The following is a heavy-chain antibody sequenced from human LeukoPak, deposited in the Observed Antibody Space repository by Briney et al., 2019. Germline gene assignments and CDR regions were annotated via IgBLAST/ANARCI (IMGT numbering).Heavy chain of an antibody. CDR1: GLTFSSYG. CDR3: AKEIWPTVTIPGRTYFDY. V-gene: IGHV3-30*02. Sequence: GGSLRLSCAASGLTFSSYGMHWVRQAPGKGLERVAFMRYDGSNKKYADSVKGRFTISRDNSENTLYLQMNSLRTEDTAVYSCAKEIWPTVTIPGRTYFDYWGQGTLVTVSS. J-gene: IGHJ4*02. D-gene: IGHD4-17*01. CDR2: MRYDGSNK.